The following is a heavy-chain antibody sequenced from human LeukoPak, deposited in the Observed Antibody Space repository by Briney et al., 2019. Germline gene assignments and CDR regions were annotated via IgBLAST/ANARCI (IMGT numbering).Heavy chain of an antibody. D-gene: IGHD2-2*02. J-gene: IGHJ4*02. CDR1: GFTFSNYG. CDR2: IRYDGSSE. V-gene: IGHV3-30*02. CDR3: ARSYTIAGRPAPVSD. Sequence: PGGSLRLSCAASGFTFSNYGMHWVRQAPGKGLQWVAFIRYDGSSEQYADSVKGRFTISRDNSKNTLYLQMNSLRADDTAVYYCARSYTIAGRPAPVSDWGQGTLVTVSS.